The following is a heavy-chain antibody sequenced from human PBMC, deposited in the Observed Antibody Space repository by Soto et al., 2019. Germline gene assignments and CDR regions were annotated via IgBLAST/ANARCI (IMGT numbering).Heavy chain of an antibody. CDR2: IYWDNDK. D-gene: IGHD2-15*01. Sequence: GPTLVNPTQTLTLTCTFSGFSLTTTGVGVGWIRQPPGKALECLALIYWDNDKRYSPSLKTRLTITKDTSKNQVVLTMTNMDPADTATYYCAHRPCDNSCYWEVGYFDFWGHGALVTVSS. J-gene: IGHJ4*01. V-gene: IGHV2-5*02. CDR1: GFSLTTTGVG. CDR3: AHRPCDNSCYWEVGYFDF.